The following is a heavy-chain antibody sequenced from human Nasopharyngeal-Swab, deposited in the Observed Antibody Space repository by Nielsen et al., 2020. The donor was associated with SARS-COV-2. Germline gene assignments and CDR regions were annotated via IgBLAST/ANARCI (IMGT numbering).Heavy chain of an antibody. CDR2: FDPEDGET. CDR1: GYTLTELS. J-gene: IGHJ3*02. V-gene: IGHV1-24*01. Sequence: ASVKVSCKVSGYTLTELSMHWVRQAPGKGLEWMGGFDPEDGETIYAQKFQGRVTMTEDTSTDTAYMELSSLRSEDTAVYYCATDLRYCTNGVCYTKAADAFGIWGQGTMVTVSS. CDR3: ATDLRYCTNGVCYTKAADAFGI. D-gene: IGHD2-8*01.